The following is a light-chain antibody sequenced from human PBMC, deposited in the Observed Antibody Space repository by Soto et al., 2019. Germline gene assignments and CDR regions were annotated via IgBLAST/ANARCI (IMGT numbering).Light chain of an antibody. Sequence: EIVLTQSPCTLSLSPGERATLSCRASQSVTSNYLAWYQQKPGQAPRLLIYGASSRATGIPDRFSGSGSGPDFTLTISRLEPEDFAVYYCQQYGSSPWTFGQGTKVDIK. V-gene: IGKV3-20*01. CDR3: QQYGSSPWT. J-gene: IGKJ1*01. CDR1: QSVTSNY. CDR2: GAS.